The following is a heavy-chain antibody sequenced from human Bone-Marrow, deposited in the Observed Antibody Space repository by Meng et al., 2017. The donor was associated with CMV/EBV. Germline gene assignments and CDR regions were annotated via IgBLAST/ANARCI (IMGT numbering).Heavy chain of an antibody. CDR3: ARVIGSLVDELPWYFDY. CDR2: IYYSGST. V-gene: IGHV4-39*07. J-gene: IGHJ4*02. Sequence: QLRLQEAVPGLVKPPETLSLTCTVSGGAISSSSYYWGWIRQPPGKGLEWIGSIYYSGSTYYNPSLKSRVTISVDTSKNQFSLKLSSVTAADTAVYYCARVIGSLVDELPWYFDYWGQGTLVTVSS. D-gene: IGHD3-10*01. CDR1: GGAISSSSYY.